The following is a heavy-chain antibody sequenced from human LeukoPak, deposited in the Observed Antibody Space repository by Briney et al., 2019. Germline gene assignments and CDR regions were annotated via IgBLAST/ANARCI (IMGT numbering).Heavy chain of an antibody. D-gene: IGHD3-22*01. Sequence: ASVKVSCKASGYTFTTYDINWVRQVTGQGLEWMGWINPNIGNTGYAQKFQGRVTLTRNTSISTAYMELSSLRSEDTAVYYCARGPTYYDSSWGYFNLWGRGTLVTVSS. V-gene: IGHV1-8*01. CDR3: ARGPTYYDSSWGYFNL. J-gene: IGHJ2*01. CDR1: GYTFTTYD. CDR2: INPNIGNT.